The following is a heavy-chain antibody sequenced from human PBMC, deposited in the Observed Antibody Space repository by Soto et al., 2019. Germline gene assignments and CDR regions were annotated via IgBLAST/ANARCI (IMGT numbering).Heavy chain of an antibody. J-gene: IGHJ4*02. CDR3: AKDVDY. V-gene: IGHV3-30*18. CDR1: GFTFSSYG. Sequence: QVQLVESGGGVVQPGRSLRLSCAASGFTFSSYGMHWVRQAPGKGLEWVAVISYDGSNKNYADSVKGRFTISIDNSKNTLYLQMNSLRAEDTAVYYCAKDVDYWGQGTLVTVSS. CDR2: ISYDGSNK.